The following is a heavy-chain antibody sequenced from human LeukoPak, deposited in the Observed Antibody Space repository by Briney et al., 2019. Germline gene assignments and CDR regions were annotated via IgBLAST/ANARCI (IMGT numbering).Heavy chain of an antibody. V-gene: IGHV4-4*07. CDR3: ARAGYTISYYSLDY. CDR1: GGSINSYY. Sequence: SETLSLTCTVSGGSINSYYWGWIRQPAGKGLEWIGRIYTTGTTSYNPSLKSRVTISVDTSKNQFYLKLTSVTAADTAMYHCARAGYTISYYSLDYWGQGSLVTVSS. J-gene: IGHJ4*02. CDR2: IYTTGTT. D-gene: IGHD1-26*01.